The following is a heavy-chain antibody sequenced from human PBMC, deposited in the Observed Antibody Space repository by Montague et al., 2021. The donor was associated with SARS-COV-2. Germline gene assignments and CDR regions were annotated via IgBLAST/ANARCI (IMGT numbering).Heavy chain of an antibody. CDR2: IYYSGST. V-gene: IGHV4-39*01. CDR3: ARNPADYYGSGSYPTWENWFDP. D-gene: IGHD3-10*01. Sequence: SETLSLTCTVSGGSISSSSYYWGWIRQPPGKGLEWIGSIYYSGSTYYNPSLKSRVTISVDTSKNQSSLKLSSVTAADTAVYYCARNPADYYGSGSYPTWENWFDPWGQGTLVTVSS. J-gene: IGHJ5*02. CDR1: GGSISSSSYY.